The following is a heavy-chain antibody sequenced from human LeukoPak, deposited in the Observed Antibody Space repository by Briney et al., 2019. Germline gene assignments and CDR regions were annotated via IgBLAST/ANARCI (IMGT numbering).Heavy chain of an antibody. CDR3: VGEVRREGDQFDY. Sequence: PGGSLRLSCAASGFTFSSYWMHWVRQAPGKGLVWVSRINSDGSSTSYADSVKGRFTISRDNAKNTLYLQMNSLRAEDTAVYYCVGEVRREGDQFDYWGQGTLVTVSS. J-gene: IGHJ4*02. D-gene: IGHD2-21*01. V-gene: IGHV3-74*01. CDR1: GFTFSSYW. CDR2: INSDGSST.